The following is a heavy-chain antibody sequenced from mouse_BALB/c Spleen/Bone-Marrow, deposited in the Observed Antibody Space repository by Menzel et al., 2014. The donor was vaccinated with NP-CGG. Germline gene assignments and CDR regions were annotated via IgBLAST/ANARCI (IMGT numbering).Heavy chain of an antibody. Sequence: SGAELVKPGASVKLSCTASGFSIKDTYMHWVKQRPEQGLEWIGRIDPANGNTKYDPKFQGKATITADTSSNTAYLQLSSLTSEDTAVYYCAFYYYGSSLFAYWGQGTLVTVSA. D-gene: IGHD1-1*01. CDR2: IDPANGNT. CDR3: AFYYYGSSLFAY. V-gene: IGHV14-3*02. CDR1: GFSIKDTY. J-gene: IGHJ3*01.